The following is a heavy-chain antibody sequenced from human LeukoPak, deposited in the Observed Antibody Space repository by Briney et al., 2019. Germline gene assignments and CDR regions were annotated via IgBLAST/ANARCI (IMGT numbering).Heavy chain of an antibody. Sequence: GGSLRLSCAASGLTFKNYWMHWVRQAPGKGLVWVSRINVDASSTGYADSVKGRFTISRDNAKNTVYLQMNSLRAEDTAVYYCARVPINGEQALDYWGQGILVTVSS. CDR1: GLTFKNYW. V-gene: IGHV3-74*01. CDR2: INVDASST. J-gene: IGHJ4*02. D-gene: IGHD4-17*01. CDR3: ARVPINGEQALDY.